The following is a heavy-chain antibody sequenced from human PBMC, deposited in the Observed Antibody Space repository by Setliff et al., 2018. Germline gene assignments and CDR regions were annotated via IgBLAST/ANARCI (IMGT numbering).Heavy chain of an antibody. J-gene: IGHJ5*02. CDR2: IYRTGNT. V-gene: IGHV4-38-2*01. D-gene: IGHD6-19*01. CDR1: GYSISSGYY. CDR3: ARTRGSSGWLNWFDP. Sequence: PSETLSLTCAVSGYSISSGYYWAWIRQPPEKGLEWIGSIYRTGNTHYNPSLKSRVTISLDTSKNQFSLKLSSVTAADTAVYYCARTRGSSGWLNWFDPWGQGTLVTVSS.